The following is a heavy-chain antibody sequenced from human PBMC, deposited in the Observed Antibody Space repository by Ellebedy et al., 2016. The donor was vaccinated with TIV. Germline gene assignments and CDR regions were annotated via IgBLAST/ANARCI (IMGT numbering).Heavy chain of an antibody. V-gene: IGHV3-33*01. Sequence: GESLKISCAASGFTFSRYGMHWVRQAPGKGLEWVAVIWYDGSNKYYADSVKGRFTISRDNSKNTLFLQMNSLRGEDTAVYFCAPNVGGWFNTYWGQGTLVTVSS. CDR2: IWYDGSNK. CDR3: APNVGGWFNTY. CDR1: GFTFSRYG. J-gene: IGHJ4*02. D-gene: IGHD6-19*01.